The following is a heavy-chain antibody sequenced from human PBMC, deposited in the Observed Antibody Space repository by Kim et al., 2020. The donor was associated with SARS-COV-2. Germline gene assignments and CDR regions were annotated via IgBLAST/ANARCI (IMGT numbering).Heavy chain of an antibody. J-gene: IGHJ6*02. CDR2: IIPIFGTA. D-gene: IGHD3-10*01. Sequence: SVKVSCKASGGTFSSYAISWVRQAPGQGLEWMGGIIPIFGTANYAQKFQGRVTITADESTSTAYMELSSLRSEDTAVYYCARGDYYGSGTRRYGMDVWGQGTTVTVSS. CDR3: ARGDYYGSGTRRYGMDV. CDR1: GGTFSSYA. V-gene: IGHV1-69*13.